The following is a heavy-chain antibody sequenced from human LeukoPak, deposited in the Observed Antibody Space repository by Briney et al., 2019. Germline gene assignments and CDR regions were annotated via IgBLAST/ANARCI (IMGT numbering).Heavy chain of an antibody. D-gene: IGHD6-13*01. CDR2: INTNTGNP. CDR3: ARGYSSSWSSYYYYYMDV. J-gene: IGHJ6*03. CDR1: GYTFTSYA. Sequence: ASVRVSCKASGYTFTSYAMNWVRQAPGQGLEWMGWINTNTGNPTYAQGFTGRFVFSLDTSVSTAYLQISSLKAEDTAVYYCARGYSSSWSSYYYYYMDVWGKGTTVTVSS. V-gene: IGHV7-4-1*02.